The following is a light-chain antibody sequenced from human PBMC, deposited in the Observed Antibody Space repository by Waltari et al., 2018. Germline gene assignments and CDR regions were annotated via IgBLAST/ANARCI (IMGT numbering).Light chain of an antibody. CDR2: DAS. V-gene: IGKV3-11*01. CDR3: QQRSNWQIT. CDR1: QSVSSY. Sequence: ELVLTQSPATLSLSPGERATLSCRASQSVSSYLAWYQQKPGQAPRLLIYDASNRATGIPARFSGSGSGTDFTLTISSLEPEDFAVYYCQQRSNWQITFGPGTKVDIK. J-gene: IGKJ3*01.